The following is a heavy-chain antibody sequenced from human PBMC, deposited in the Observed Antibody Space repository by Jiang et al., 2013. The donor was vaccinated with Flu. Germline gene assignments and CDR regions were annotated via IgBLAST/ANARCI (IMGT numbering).Heavy chain of an antibody. D-gene: IGHD5-18*01. V-gene: IGHV4-34*01. CDR2: INHSGST. CDR3: ARDGDVDTAMAGSSHYYYYGMDV. CDR1: GGVLQWLL. Sequence: LLKPSETLSLTCAVYGGVLQWLLLELDPPAPGKGLEWIGEINHSGSTNYNPSLKSRVTISVDTSKNQFSLKLSSVTAADTAVYYCARDGDVDTAMAGSSHYYYYGMDVWGQGTTVTVSS. J-gene: IGHJ6*02.